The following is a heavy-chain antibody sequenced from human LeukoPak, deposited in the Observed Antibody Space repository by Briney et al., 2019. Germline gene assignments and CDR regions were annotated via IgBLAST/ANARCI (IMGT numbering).Heavy chain of an antibody. Sequence: GESLKISCKGSGYSFTSYWIGWVRQMPGKGLEWMGIIYPDDSDTTYSPSFQGQVTISADESSSTAYLQWSSLKASDIAMYYCARLQGLQFHFDYWGLGTLVTVSS. CDR2: IYPDDSDT. CDR3: ARLQGLQFHFDY. D-gene: IGHD5-24*01. CDR1: GYSFTSYW. V-gene: IGHV5-51*01. J-gene: IGHJ4*02.